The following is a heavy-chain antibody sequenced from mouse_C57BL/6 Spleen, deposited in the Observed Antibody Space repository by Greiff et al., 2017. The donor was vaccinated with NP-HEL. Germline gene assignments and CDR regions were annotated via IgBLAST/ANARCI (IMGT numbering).Heavy chain of an antibody. Sequence: QVQLQQPGAELVKPGASVKLSCKASGYTFTSYWMHWVKQRPGRGLEWIGRIDPTSGGTKYNEKFKSKATLTVDTPSSPAYMQLSRLTSEDSAVYDCARDTVVARNAKGDRGKGTTVT. CDR1: GYTFTSYW. CDR3: ARDTVVARNAKGD. V-gene: IGHV1-62-3*01. CDR2: IDPTSGGT. D-gene: IGHD1-1*01. J-gene: IGHJ4*01.